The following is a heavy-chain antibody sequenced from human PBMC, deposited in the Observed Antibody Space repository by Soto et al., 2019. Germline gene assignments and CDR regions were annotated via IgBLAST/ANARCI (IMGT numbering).Heavy chain of an antibody. V-gene: IGHV4-4*02. J-gene: IGHJ5*02. CDR1: GGSVSSTNW. CDR2: IYHSGSP. CDR3: ATLPPRIVVTLLPIPT. D-gene: IGHD2-21*01. Sequence: QVPLRQSGPGLVKTSGTLSLTCAVSGGSVSSTNWWTWVRQPPGKRLEWIGEIYHSGSPTYSPSRRGRATISVDKSNNQFSLILRSGTAADTAVYYCATLPPRIVVTLLPIPTWGQGSQVTVSS.